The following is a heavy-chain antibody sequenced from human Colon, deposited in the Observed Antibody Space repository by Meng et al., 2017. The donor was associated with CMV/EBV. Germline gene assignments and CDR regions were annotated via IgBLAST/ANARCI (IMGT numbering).Heavy chain of an antibody. D-gene: IGHD6-13*01. V-gene: IGHV4-59*01. CDR2: IYYSGST. J-gene: IGHJ4*02. CDR3: ARGEAAPYYFDY. Sequence: SETLSLTCTVSGGSISSYYWSRIRQPPGKGLEWIGYIYYSGSTNYNPSLKSRVTISVDTSKNQFSLKLSSVTAADTAVYYCARGEAAPYYFDYWGQGTLVTVSS. CDR1: GGSISSYY.